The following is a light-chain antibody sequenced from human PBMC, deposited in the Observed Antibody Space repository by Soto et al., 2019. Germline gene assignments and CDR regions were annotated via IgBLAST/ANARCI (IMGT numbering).Light chain of an antibody. Sequence: QTVVTQEPSFSVSPGGTVTLTCALSSGSVSTSYYPSWYQQTPGQVPRTLIYSTNIRSSGVPDRFSGSILGNKAALTITGAQADDESDYYCVLYMGSGISVFGGGTKLTVL. CDR2: STN. V-gene: IGLV8-61*01. CDR3: VLYMGSGISV. CDR1: SGSVSTSYY. J-gene: IGLJ2*01.